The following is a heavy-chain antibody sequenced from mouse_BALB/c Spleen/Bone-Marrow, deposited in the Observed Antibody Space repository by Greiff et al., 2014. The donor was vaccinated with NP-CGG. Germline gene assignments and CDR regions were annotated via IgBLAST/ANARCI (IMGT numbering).Heavy chain of an antibody. Sequence: EVMLVESGGGLVQPGGSLRLSCTTSGFTFTDYFMTWVRQPPGKALEWLGFIRNKPNGYTTEYNPSVKGRFTISRDNSQGILYLQMNTLRAEDSAIYYYARDYSGYFDFWGQGTTLTVSS. CDR3: ARDYSGYFDF. V-gene: IGHV7-3*02. D-gene: IGHD5-1*01. J-gene: IGHJ2*01. CDR2: IRNKPNGYTT. CDR1: GFTFTDYF.